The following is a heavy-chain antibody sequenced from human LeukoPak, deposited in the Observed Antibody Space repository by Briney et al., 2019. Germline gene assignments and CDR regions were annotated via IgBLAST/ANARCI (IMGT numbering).Heavy chain of an antibody. V-gene: IGHV3-30*04. CDR3: ARDGDWNVEFHFYY. CDR1: GFTFSSYA. CDR2: ISYDGSNK. J-gene: IGHJ4*02. D-gene: IGHD1-1*01. Sequence: PGRSLRLSCAASGFTFSSYAMHWVRQAPGKGLEWVAVISYDGSNKYYADSVKGRFTISRDNSTNTLYLQMNSLRAEDTAVYYCARDGDWNVEFHFYYCGQGTLVTVSS.